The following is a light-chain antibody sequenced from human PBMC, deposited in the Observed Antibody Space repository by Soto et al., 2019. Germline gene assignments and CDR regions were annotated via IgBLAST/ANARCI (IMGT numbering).Light chain of an antibody. CDR2: GAS. CDR1: LILGDN. V-gene: IGKV3-15*01. J-gene: IGKJ4*01. Sequence: VMTQSPASLSVSPGEAATLSCRASLILGDNLAWYHHRPGQAPRLLISGASHRATGIPDRCSGGGGGTDFSLTISSLQSEDFAVYYCQQYNFWPPVTFGGGTKVEVK. CDR3: QQYNFWPPVT.